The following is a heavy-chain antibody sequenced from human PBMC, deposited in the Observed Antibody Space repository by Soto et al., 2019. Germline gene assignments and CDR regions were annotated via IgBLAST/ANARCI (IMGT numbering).Heavy chain of an antibody. CDR2: ISSSSSTI. CDR3: ARGSVVAGRKGNGGVLDY. Sequence: GGSLRLSCAASGFTFSSYSMNWVRQAPGKGLEWVSYISSSSSTIYYADSVEGRFTISRDNAKNSLYLQMNSLRDEDTAVYYCARGSVVAGRKGNGGVLDYWGQGTLVTVSS. CDR1: GFTFSSYS. J-gene: IGHJ4*02. D-gene: IGHD6-19*01. V-gene: IGHV3-48*02.